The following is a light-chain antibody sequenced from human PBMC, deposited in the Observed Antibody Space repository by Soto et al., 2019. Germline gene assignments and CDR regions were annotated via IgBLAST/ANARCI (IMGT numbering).Light chain of an antibody. J-gene: IGKJ5*01. CDR3: QQYYSYPRT. CDR1: QGISSY. CDR2: AAS. V-gene: IGKV1-8*01. Sequence: AIRMTQSPSSLSASTGDRVTITCRASQGISSYLAWYQQKPGKAPKLLIYAASTLQSGVPSRFSVSGSGTDVTLTISCLQSEDFATYYCQQYYSYPRTFGQGTRLEIK.